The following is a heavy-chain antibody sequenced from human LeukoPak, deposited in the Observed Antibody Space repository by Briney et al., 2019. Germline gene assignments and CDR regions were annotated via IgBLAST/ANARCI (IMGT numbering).Heavy chain of an antibody. CDR2: TYYRSKWFN. J-gene: IGHJ4*02. Sequence: SQTLSLTCAISGDSASSNNVGWHWIRQSPSRGLEWLGRTYYRSKWFNDYAVSVKSRITINPDTSKNQFSLQLNSVTPEDTAVYYCARSSSWSYGYWGQGTLVTVSS. CDR3: ARSSSWSYGY. V-gene: IGHV6-1*01. CDR1: GDSASSNNVG. D-gene: IGHD6-13*01.